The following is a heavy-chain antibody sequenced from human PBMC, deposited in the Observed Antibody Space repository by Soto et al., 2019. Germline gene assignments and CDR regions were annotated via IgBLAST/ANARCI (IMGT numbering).Heavy chain of an antibody. CDR1: GFTFSDYA. CDR2: ITGSSSNL. D-gene: IGHD3-9*01. CDR3: AKGGAVYGLLTHDY. J-gene: IGHJ4*02. Sequence: EVELVESGGGLVKPGGSLRLSCASSGFTFSDYAMSWVRQAPGKGLEWVTTITGSSSNLYYTDSVKGRFAISRDNSRNILFLQMNSLTAEDTAVYYCAKGGAVYGLLTHDYWGQGTLVTVSS. V-gene: IGHV3-23*04.